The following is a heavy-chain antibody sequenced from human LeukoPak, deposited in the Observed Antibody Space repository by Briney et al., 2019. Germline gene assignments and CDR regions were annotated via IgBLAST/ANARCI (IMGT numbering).Heavy chain of an antibody. J-gene: IGHJ4*02. CDR1: GRFTSSYY. Sequence: ADPLSPIYTLSGRFTSSYYWSWIRQPPGKGLEWIGYIYYSGSTNYNPSRKSRVTISVDTSQNQFSLKLSSVTAADTAVYYCARDGYSGSDALWGQGTLVTVSS. CDR2: IYYSGST. CDR3: ARDGYSGSDAL. V-gene: IGHV4-59*01. D-gene: IGHD5-12*01.